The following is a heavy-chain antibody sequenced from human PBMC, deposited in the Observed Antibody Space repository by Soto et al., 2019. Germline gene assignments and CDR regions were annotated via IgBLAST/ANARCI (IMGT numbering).Heavy chain of an antibody. CDR3: AADTVTLYYYYYGMDV. V-gene: IGHV4-39*01. CDR2: MYYSGST. D-gene: IGHD4-17*01. Sequence: SDTLSLTCTVSGGSISSRSYSWGWIRQPPGKGLEWIGSMYYSGSTYYNPSLKSRVTISVDTSKNQFSLKLSSVTAADTAVYYCAADTVTLYYYYYGMDVWGQGTTVT. J-gene: IGHJ6*02. CDR1: GGSISSRSYS.